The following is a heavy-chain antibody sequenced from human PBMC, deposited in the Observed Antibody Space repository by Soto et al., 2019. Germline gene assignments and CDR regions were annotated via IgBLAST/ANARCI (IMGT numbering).Heavy chain of an antibody. Sequence: SETLSLTCTVSGGSVSSGSYYWSWIRQPPGKGLEWIGYIYYSGSTNYNPSLKSRVTISVDTSKNQFSLKLSSVTAADTAVYYCAIVRLYSYGYWRYAYCGQGTLVPVSS. CDR1: GGSVSSGSYY. CDR2: IYYSGST. V-gene: IGHV4-61*01. J-gene: IGHJ1*01. CDR3: AIVRLYSYGYWRYAY. D-gene: IGHD5-18*01.